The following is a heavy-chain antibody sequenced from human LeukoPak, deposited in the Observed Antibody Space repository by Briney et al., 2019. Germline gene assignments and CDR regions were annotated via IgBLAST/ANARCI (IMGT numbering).Heavy chain of an antibody. CDR1: GYTFTGYY. CDR3: ARDLYRKYYYDSSGLYYFDY. D-gene: IGHD3-22*01. Sequence: ASVKVSCKASGYTFTGYYMHWVRQAPGQGLEWMGWINPNSGGTNYAQKFQGRVTMTRDTSISTAYMELSRLRSDDTAVYYCARDLYRKYYYDSSGLYYFDYWGQGTLVTVSS. V-gene: IGHV1-2*02. CDR2: INPNSGGT. J-gene: IGHJ4*02.